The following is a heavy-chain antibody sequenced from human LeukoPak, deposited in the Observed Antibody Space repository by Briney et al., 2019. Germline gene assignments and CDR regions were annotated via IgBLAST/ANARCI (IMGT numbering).Heavy chain of an antibody. D-gene: IGHD3/OR15-3a*01. CDR3: ARGLGPTNWHYYMDV. Sequence: SETLSLTCTVSDYSIRADYFWGWIRQPPGKGLEWIGSVYHTGSTFYNPSLQSRLTISVDTSKNQFSLQLSSVTAADTALYYCARGLGPTNWHYYMDVWGKGTSVTVSS. CDR1: DYSIRADYF. J-gene: IGHJ6*03. CDR2: VYHTGST. V-gene: IGHV4-38-2*02.